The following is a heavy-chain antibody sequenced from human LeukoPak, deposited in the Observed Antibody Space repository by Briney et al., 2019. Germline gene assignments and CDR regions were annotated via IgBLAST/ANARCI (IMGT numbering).Heavy chain of an antibody. CDR2: INHSGST. J-gene: IGHJ4*02. CDR1: GGSFSGYY. CDR3: ARTSYDYVWGSYRPLYYFDY. Sequence: SETLSLTCAVYGGSFSGYYWSWIRQPPGKGLEWIGEINHSGSTNYNPSLKSRVTISVDTSKNQFSLKLSSVTAADTAVYYCARTSYDYVWGSYRPLYYFDYWGQGTLVTASS. V-gene: IGHV4-34*01. D-gene: IGHD3-16*02.